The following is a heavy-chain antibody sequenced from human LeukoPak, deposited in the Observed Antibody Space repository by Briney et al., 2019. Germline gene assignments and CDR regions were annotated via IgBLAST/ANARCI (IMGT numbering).Heavy chain of an antibody. CDR1: GGSISSSSYY. D-gene: IGHD6-13*01. CDR3: ARVFRYYSSSWYGWWFDP. V-gene: IGHV4-39*07. J-gene: IGHJ5*02. Sequence: PSETLSLTCTVSGGSISSSSYYWGWIRQPPGKGLEWIGSIYYSGSTYYNPSLKSRVTISVDTSKNQFSLKLSSVTAADTAVYYCARVFRYYSSSWYGWWFDPWGQGTLVTVSS. CDR2: IYYSGST.